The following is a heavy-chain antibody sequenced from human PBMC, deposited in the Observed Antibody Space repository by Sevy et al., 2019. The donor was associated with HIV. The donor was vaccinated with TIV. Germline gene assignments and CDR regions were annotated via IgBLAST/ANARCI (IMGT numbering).Heavy chain of an antibody. CDR2: IYISGST. CDR1: GGSISDYY. D-gene: IGHD2-15*01. J-gene: IGHJ4*02. CDR3: ARGPQSCNSVSCYSALS. V-gene: IGHV4-4*07. Sequence: SETLSLTCTVSGGSISDYYWTWIRQPAGKGLEWLGRIYISGSTEYNPSLKSRVSMSLDTSKNMFSLKLTSMTAADTAVYYCARGPQSCNSVSCYSALSWGQGILVTVSS.